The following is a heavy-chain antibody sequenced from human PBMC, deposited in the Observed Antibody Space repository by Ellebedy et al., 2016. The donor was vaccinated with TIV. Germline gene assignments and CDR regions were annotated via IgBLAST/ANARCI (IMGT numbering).Heavy chain of an antibody. V-gene: IGHV3-64D*06. D-gene: IGHD3-10*01. CDR3: VKGQGYYGSGTYEALDY. J-gene: IGHJ4*02. CDR2: ISSDGGST. CDR1: GFSFSSYA. Sequence: GESLKISXSASGFSFSSYAMHWVRQAPGKGLEYLSGISSDGGSTYYADSVEGRFTISRDNSKNTLYLQMSSLRVEDMAVYYCVKGQGYYGSGTYEALDYWGQGTLVTVSS.